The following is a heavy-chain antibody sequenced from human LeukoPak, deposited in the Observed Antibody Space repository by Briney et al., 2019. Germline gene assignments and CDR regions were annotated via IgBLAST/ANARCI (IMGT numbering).Heavy chain of an antibody. CDR3: AESSVVTATSPPGY. CDR2: ISGSAGST. V-gene: IGHV3-23*01. J-gene: IGHJ4*02. D-gene: IGHD2-21*02. Sequence: PGGSLRLSCAASGFTFSSYGMSWVRQAPGKGLEWVSGISGSAGSTYHADSVKGRFTISRDNSKNTLYLQMNSLRAEDTAVYYCAESSVVTATSPPGYWGQGTLVTVSS. CDR1: GFTFSSYG.